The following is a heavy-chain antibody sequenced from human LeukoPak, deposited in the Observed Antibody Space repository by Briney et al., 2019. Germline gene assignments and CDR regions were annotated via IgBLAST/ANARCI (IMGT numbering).Heavy chain of an antibody. CDR3: VRGGWELDY. CDR1: GFSVRDFW. CDR2: IKEDRTAD. J-gene: IGHJ4*02. D-gene: IGHD4-23*01. Sequence: PGGSLRLSCAASGFSVRDFWMAWVRQAPGKGLEWVVHIKEDRTADYYVDSVKGRFTISKDDGKNSLHLQMNSLRVEDTAVYYCVRGGWELDYWGQGTLVTVSS. V-gene: IGHV3-7*01.